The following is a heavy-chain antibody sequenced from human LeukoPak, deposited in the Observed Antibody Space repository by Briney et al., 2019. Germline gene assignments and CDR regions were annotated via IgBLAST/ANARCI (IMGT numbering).Heavy chain of an antibody. V-gene: IGHV4-59*01. CDR2: IYYSGST. CDR1: GGSISSYY. CDR3: ARDGKNNWYFDL. Sequence: PSETLSLTCTVSGGSISSYYWSWIRQPPGKGLEWIGYIYYSGSTNYNPSLKSRVTISVDTSKNQFSLKLSSVTAADTAVYYCARDGKNNWYFDLWGRGTLVTVSS. J-gene: IGHJ2*01.